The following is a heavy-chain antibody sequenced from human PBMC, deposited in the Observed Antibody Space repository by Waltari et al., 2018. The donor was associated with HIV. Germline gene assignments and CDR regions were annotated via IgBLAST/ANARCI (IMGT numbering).Heavy chain of an antibody. V-gene: IGHV3-74*03. CDR3: ARDVTRDYFGVYHSLFDV. D-gene: IGHD4-17*01. CDR2: IDRDGRVF. Sequence: VQLVESGVTQVRPGGSLRLSCVGSGFIFGTHWLPWVRQVPGKGLQWIARIDRDGRVFTNEGLVKGRFSISRDNTKNTMFLQLSRLTVDDSAVYYCARDVTRDYFGVYHSLFDVWGQGTTVTVSS. J-gene: IGHJ6*02. CDR1: GFIFGTHW.